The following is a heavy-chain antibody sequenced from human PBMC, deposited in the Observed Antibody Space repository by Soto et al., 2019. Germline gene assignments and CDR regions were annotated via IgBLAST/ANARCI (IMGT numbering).Heavy chain of an antibody. CDR3: VTQGIGDLRGHGDV. CDR1: SGPTSSHN. D-gene: IGHD3-10*01. Sequence: QVQLQQSGPGLVKPSETLSLTCTVSSGPTSSHNWGWIRQPRGRGLEWIGYIYYTGSTSYNPSLKCRVTISADTSTTHLSLTRRPATAAGTAVYYCVTQGIGDLRGHGDVWGQGTTVSVSS. J-gene: IGHJ6*02. V-gene: IGHV4-59*08. CDR2: IYYTGST.